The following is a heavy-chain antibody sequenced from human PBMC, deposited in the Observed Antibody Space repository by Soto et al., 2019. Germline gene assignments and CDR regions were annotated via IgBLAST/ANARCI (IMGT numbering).Heavy chain of an antibody. CDR2: ISGSATGT. D-gene: IGHD1-26*01. V-gene: IGHV3-23*01. Sequence: EVQLLESGGGLVEPGGSLRLSCAASGLSFSSYGMSWVRQAPGKGLEWVSGISGSATGTYYADSVKGRFTISRDNSMNTLYLQMNSPRAEDTALYYCAKELIEGGGYYGVVDHWGQGTLVTVSS. CDR1: GLSFSSYG. CDR3: AKELIEGGGYYGVVDH. J-gene: IGHJ4*02.